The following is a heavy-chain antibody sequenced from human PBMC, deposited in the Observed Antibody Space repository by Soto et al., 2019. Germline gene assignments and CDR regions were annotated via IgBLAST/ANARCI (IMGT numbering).Heavy chain of an antibody. D-gene: IGHD1-7*01. Sequence: QVQLQESGPGLVKPSETLSLTCTVSGGSISSYYWSWIRQPPGKGLEWIGYIYYSGSTNYNPSLKIRVPISVDTSKNQFSLKLSSVTAADTAVYYCARNYGHAFDIWGQGTMVTVSS. V-gene: IGHV4-59*01. J-gene: IGHJ3*02. CDR3: ARNYGHAFDI. CDR1: GGSISSYY. CDR2: IYYSGST.